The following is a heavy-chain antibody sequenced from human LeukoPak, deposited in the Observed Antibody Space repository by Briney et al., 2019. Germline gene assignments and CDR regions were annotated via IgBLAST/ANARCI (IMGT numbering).Heavy chain of an antibody. Sequence: GGSLRLSCAASGFNFDEYAMYWVRQAPGKGLEWVSLISGDGGTTSYADSVKGRFTISRDNSENPLNLQMKSLRSEDTALYYCAKARRSGTHYSDFDFWGRGTLVTVSS. D-gene: IGHD1-26*01. V-gene: IGHV3-43*02. CDR1: GFNFDEYA. J-gene: IGHJ4*02. CDR3: AKARRSGTHYSDFDF. CDR2: ISGDGGTT.